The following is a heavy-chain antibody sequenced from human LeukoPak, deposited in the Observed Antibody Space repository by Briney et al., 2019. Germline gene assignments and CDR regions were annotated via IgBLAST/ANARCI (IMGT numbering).Heavy chain of an antibody. CDR2: IKSKSDGGTT. CDR3: TTDNRFLQLDF. V-gene: IGHV3-15*01. CDR1: GFPFSDAW. J-gene: IGHJ4*02. Sequence: GGSLRLPCVASGFPFSDAWVSCVRQARGEGGEWVGRIKSKSDGGTTDYAAPVQGSLTISRDDSKNTVYLQIYSLKTEDTAMYYCTTDNRFLQLDFWGQGILVTVSS. D-gene: IGHD3-16*02.